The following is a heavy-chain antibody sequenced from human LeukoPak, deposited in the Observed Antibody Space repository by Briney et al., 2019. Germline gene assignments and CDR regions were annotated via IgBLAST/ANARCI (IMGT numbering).Heavy chain of an antibody. CDR1: GFTFSTYG. Sequence: GGSLRLSCAASGFTFSTYGMHWVRQAPGKGLEWVAVIYYDGSNKNYENSVKDRFTISRDNSKNTLYLQMNSLRAEDTAVYYCASTDSSGYYSHFQHWGQGTLVTVSS. D-gene: IGHD3-22*01. CDR2: IYYDGSNK. CDR3: ASTDSSGYYSHFQH. V-gene: IGHV3-33*08. J-gene: IGHJ1*01.